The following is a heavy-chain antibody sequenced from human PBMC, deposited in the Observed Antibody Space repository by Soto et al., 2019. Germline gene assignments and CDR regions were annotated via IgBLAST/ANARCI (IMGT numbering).Heavy chain of an antibody. CDR2: ISAYNGNT. CDR1: GYTFTIYG. Sequence: ASVKVSCKASGYTFTIYGISWVRQAPGQGLEWMGWISAYNGNTNYAQKLQGRVTMTTDTSTSTAYMELRSLRSDDTAVYYCARSTSYDILTGYYRYYYYYYGMDVWGQGTTVTVSS. J-gene: IGHJ6*02. D-gene: IGHD3-9*01. V-gene: IGHV1-18*01. CDR3: ARSTSYDILTGYYRYYYYYYGMDV.